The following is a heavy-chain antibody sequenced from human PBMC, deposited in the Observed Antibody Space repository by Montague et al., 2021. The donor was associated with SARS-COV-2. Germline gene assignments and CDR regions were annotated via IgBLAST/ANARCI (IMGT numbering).Heavy chain of an antibody. D-gene: IGHD3-10*01. CDR2: INHSANT. CDR3: ASGIYPSGSYYNRYYYGLNI. V-gene: IGHV4-34*01. J-gene: IGHJ6*02. CDR1: GGSLSGYY. Sequence: ETLSLTCAVYGGSLSGYYWSWIRQPPEKGLEWIGEINHSANTKYNPSLKSPVTISIDTSKNQFSLKMTSATAADTATYYCASGIYPSGSYYNRYYYGLNIWGPGTTVIVSS.